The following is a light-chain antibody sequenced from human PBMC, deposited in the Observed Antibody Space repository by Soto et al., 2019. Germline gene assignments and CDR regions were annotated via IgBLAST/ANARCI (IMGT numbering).Light chain of an antibody. CDR1: QSVSSS. V-gene: IGKV3-15*01. CDR2: GVS. Sequence: ETVMTQSPVTLSVSPGERATLSCRASQSVSSSLAWYQQKPGQAPRLLIYGVSTRAAGLPARFSGSGSGTEFTLTISSLQSEDFAVYYCQQYNNWPLTFGGGTKVDIK. CDR3: QQYNNWPLT. J-gene: IGKJ4*01.